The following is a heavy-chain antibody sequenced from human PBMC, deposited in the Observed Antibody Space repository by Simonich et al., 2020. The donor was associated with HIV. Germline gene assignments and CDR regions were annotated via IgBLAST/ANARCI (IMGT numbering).Heavy chain of an antibody. CDR2: INHSGST. D-gene: IGHD2-15*01. V-gene: IGHV4-34*01. Sequence: QVQLQQWGAGLLKPSETLSLTCAVYGGSFIGYYWSWIRQPPGQGLEEIGEINHSGSTTDTPSRKGRVTISVDTSKNQCSLKLSAVTAADTAVYYCARGRGAGSYWGQGTLVTVSS. CDR3: ARGRGAGSY. CDR1: GGSFIGYY. J-gene: IGHJ4*02.